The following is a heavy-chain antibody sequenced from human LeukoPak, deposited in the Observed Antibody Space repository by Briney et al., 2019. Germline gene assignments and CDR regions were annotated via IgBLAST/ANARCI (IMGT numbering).Heavy chain of an antibody. CDR3: ARDGSVFDGGNNYYYYHMDV. V-gene: IGHV1-46*01. CDR2: INPSGGST. J-gene: IGHJ6*03. Sequence: ASVKVSCKASGYTFTSYYMHWVRQAPGQGLEWMGIINPSGGSTSYAQKFQGRVTMTRDTSTSTVYMELSSLRSEDTAVYYCARDGSVFDGGNNYYYYHMDVWGKGTTVTVSS. CDR1: GYTFTSYY. D-gene: IGHD4-23*01.